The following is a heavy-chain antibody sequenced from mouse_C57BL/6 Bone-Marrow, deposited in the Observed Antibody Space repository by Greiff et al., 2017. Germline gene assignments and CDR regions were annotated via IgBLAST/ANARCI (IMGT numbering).Heavy chain of an antibody. D-gene: IGHD1-1*01. CDR1: GFTFSDYG. CDR3: ARQGNYVAMDY. Sequence: EVMLVESGGGLVKPGGSLKLSCAASGFTFSDYGMHWVRQAPEKGLEWVAYISSGSSTIYYADTVKGRFTISRDNAKNTLFLQMTSLRSEDTAMYDCARQGNYVAMDYWGQGTSVTVSS. V-gene: IGHV5-17*01. J-gene: IGHJ4*01. CDR2: ISSGSSTI.